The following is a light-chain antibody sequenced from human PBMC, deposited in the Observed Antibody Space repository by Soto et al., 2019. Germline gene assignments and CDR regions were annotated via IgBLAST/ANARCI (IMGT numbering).Light chain of an antibody. CDR3: CSYAGSYVLV. Sequence: QSALTQPRSVSGSPGQSVTISCTGTSSDVGGYNYVSWYQQHPGKAPKLIIYDVTKRPSGVPDRFSGSKSGNTASLTISGLQAKDESDYHCCSYAGSYVLVFGGGTKLTVL. CDR2: DVT. V-gene: IGLV2-11*01. CDR1: SSDVGGYNY. J-gene: IGLJ2*01.